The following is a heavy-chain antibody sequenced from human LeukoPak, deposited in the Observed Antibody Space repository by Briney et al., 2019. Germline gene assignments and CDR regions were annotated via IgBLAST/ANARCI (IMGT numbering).Heavy chain of an antibody. J-gene: IGHJ1*01. V-gene: IGHV1-69*04. D-gene: IGHD4-17*01. CDR1: GGTFSSYA. CDR3: ARDGGDYMAEYFQH. CDR2: IIPIFGIA. Sequence: ASVKVSSKASGGTFSSYAISWVRQAPGQGLEWMGRIIPIFGIANYAQKFQGRVTITADKSTSTAYMELSSLRSEDTAVYYCARDGGDYMAEYFQHWGQGTLVTVSS.